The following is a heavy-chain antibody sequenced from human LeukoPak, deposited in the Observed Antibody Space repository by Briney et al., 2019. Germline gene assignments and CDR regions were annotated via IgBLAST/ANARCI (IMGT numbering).Heavy chain of an antibody. J-gene: IGHJ4*02. V-gene: IGHV3-7*05. Sequence: GGSLRLSCSASGFAFSTYWMNWVRQAPGRGLEWVANIKQDGSEKYYLDSVEGRFTISRDNAKNSLYLQMTSLRADDTAVYYCARDWGGGSRATYWGQGTLVTVSS. D-gene: IGHD2-15*01. CDR1: GFAFSTYW. CDR3: ARDWGGGSRATY. CDR2: IKQDGSEK.